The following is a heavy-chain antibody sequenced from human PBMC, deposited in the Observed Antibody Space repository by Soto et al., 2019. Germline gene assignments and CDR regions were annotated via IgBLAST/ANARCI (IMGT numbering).Heavy chain of an antibody. CDR2: ISSSSSYI. CDR3: ARIGRAYASDAFDV. D-gene: IGHD3-10*01. Sequence: PVGSLRLSCAASGFTFSSYSMNWVRQAPVKGLEWVSSISSSSSYIYYADSVKGRFTISRDNAKNSLYLQMNSLRAEDTAVYYCARIGRAYASDAFDVWGLGTMVTVSS. CDR1: GFTFSSYS. V-gene: IGHV3-21*01. J-gene: IGHJ3*01.